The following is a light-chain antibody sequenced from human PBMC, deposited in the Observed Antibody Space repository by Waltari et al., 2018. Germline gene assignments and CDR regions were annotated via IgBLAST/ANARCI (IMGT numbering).Light chain of an antibody. CDR2: EVF. Sequence: QSALTQPASVSGTPGQSITISCTGTTREVGSYALVSCDQQHPGEAPKRLICEVFKRPPDISRRFSGSKSGSTASLTISGLQPEDEADYYCCSYAGRGTYVFGSGTKVTV. CDR3: CSYAGRGTYV. CDR1: TREVGSYAL. V-gene: IGLV2-23*02. J-gene: IGLJ1*01.